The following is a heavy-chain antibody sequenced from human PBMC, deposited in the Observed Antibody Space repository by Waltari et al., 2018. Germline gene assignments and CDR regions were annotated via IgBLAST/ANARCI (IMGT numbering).Heavy chain of an antibody. J-gene: IGHJ1*01. V-gene: IGHV3-23*04. D-gene: IGHD2-2*01. CDR1: GFLFSKYA. Sequence: EVQLVESGGDLVQPGESLRLACGISGFLFSKYAMSWVRQAPGKVLECVSGISGEGENSYYADSVKGRFTISRDNSRNILYLQMNRLRADDTGVYYCAKDEGYAGKDGDLRHWGQGSLVSVSS. CDR3: AKDEGYAGKDGDLRH. CDR2: ISGEGENS.